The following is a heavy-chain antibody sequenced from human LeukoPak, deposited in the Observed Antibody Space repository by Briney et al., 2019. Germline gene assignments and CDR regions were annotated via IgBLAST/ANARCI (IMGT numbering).Heavy chain of an antibody. J-gene: IGHJ4*02. CDR1: GFTFTSSA. D-gene: IGHD3-22*01. CDR3: AADPYYYDSSGYTY. Sequence: ASVKVSCKASGFTFTSSAMQWVRQARGQRLEWIGWIVVGSGNTNYAQKFQERVTITRDMSTSTAYMGLSSLRSEDTAVYYCAADPYYYDSSGYTYWGQGTLVTVSS. CDR2: IVVGSGNT. V-gene: IGHV1-58*02.